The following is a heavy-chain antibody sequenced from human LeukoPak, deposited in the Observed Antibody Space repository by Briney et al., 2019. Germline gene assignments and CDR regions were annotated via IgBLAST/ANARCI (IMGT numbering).Heavy chain of an antibody. CDR3: ATRRFGELTY. CDR2: LYHGGST. V-gene: IGHV3-66*01. Sequence: AGGSLRLSCAASGFTFSNYAMNWVRQAPGKGLEWVSILYHGGSTYYADSVKGRFSISRDTSKNTLYLQMNSLRVEDTAVYYCATRRFGELTYWGQGTLVTVSS. D-gene: IGHD3-10*01. J-gene: IGHJ4*02. CDR1: GFTFSNYA.